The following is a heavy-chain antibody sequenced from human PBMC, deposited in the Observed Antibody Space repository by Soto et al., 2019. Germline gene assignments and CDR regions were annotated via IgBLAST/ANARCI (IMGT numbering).Heavy chain of an antibody. J-gene: IGHJ4*02. CDR1: GFSLSTSGVG. Sequence: SGPTLVNPTQTLTLTCTFSGFSLSTSGVGVGWIRQPPGKALEWLALIYWDDDKRYSPSLKSRLTITKDTSKNQVVLTMTNMDPVDTATYYCAHQSYYDFWSGYYSKPKTPVGFDYWGQGTLVTVSS. CDR3: AHQSYYDFWSGYYSKPKTPVGFDY. D-gene: IGHD3-3*01. V-gene: IGHV2-5*02. CDR2: IYWDDDK.